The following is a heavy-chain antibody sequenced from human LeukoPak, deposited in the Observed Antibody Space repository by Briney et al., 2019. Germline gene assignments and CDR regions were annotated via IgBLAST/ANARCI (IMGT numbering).Heavy chain of an antibody. CDR3: ARDGYGDYGFDYYYYGMDV. Sequence: ASVKVSCKASGYTFTDYYVHWVRQAPGQGLEWMGRINAKSGDTNAAQRFQGRVTMTRVTSITTAYLELSRLRSDDTAVYYCARDGYGDYGFDYYYYGMDVWGQGTTVTVSS. J-gene: IGHJ6*02. CDR2: INAKSGDT. V-gene: IGHV1-2*06. CDR1: GYTFTDYY. D-gene: IGHD4-17*01.